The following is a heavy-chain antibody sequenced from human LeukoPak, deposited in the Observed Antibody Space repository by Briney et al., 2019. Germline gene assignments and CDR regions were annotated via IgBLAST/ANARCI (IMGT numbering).Heavy chain of an antibody. Sequence: SETLSLTCTVSGGSISSSSYYWGWIRQPPGKGLEWIGSIYYSESTYYNPSLKSRVTISVDTSKSQFSLRLTSVTAADTAVYYCARHVRFLEWLSSYYFDYWGQGTLVTVSS. CDR2: IYYSEST. D-gene: IGHD3-3*01. CDR3: ARHVRFLEWLSSYYFDY. V-gene: IGHV4-39*01. CDR1: GGSISSSSYY. J-gene: IGHJ4*02.